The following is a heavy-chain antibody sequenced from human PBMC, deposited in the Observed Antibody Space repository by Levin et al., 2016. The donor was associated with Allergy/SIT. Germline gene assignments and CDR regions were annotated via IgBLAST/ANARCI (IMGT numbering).Heavy chain of an antibody. Sequence: SETLSLTCVVSGDSISSSHWWSWVRQPPGKGLEWVGEIYYSGGTYSSPSLTSPVTISIDTSMNQFSLRLSSVTAADTAVYYCARDLGGYGVFDYWGQGTLVTVSS. CDR1: GDSISSSHW. V-gene: IGHV4-4*02. CDR3: ARDLGGYGVFDY. D-gene: IGHD5-12*01. CDR2: IYYSGGT. J-gene: IGHJ4*02.